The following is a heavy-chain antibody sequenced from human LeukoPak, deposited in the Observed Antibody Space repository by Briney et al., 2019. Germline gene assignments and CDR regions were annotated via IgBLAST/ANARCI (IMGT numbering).Heavy chain of an antibody. J-gene: IGHJ4*02. D-gene: IGHD3-10*01. V-gene: IGHV1-2*06. CDR1: GYTFTGYY. Sequence: GASVKVSCKASGYTFTGYYMHWVRQAPGQGLEWMGRINPNSGGTNYALKFQGRVTMTRDTSISTAYMELSRLRSDDTAVYYCARDHGNGSGSPPEYYFDYWGQGTLVTVSS. CDR3: ARDHGNGSGSPPEYYFDY. CDR2: INPNSGGT.